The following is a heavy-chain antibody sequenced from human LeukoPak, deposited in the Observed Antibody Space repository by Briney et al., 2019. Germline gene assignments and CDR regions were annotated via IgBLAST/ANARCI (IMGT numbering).Heavy chain of an antibody. CDR1: GYSFSSYW. V-gene: IGHV5-51*01. Sequence: GESLKIPRKGFGYSFSSYWIGWGGQMPGKSLGWMGVLYPGDSDTRYSPSFQGQVTISADKSISTAYLQWSSLKASDTAMYYYAIRGVVPAANDFDYWGQGTLVTVSS. CDR2: LYPGDSDT. D-gene: IGHD2-2*01. J-gene: IGHJ4*02. CDR3: AIRGVVPAANDFDY.